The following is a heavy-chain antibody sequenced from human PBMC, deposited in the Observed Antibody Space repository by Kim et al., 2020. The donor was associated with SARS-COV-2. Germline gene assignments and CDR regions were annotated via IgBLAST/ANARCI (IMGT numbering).Heavy chain of an antibody. V-gene: IGHV3-48*03. CDR2: ISISGSTI. Sequence: GGSLRLSCAASGFTFSSYEMNWVRQAPGKGLEWVSYISISGSTIYYTDSVKGRFTISRDNAKNSLYLQMNSLRAEDTAVYYCARDDGGRYFDWDAFDIWGQGTMVTVSS. CDR3: ARDDGGRYFDWDAFDI. D-gene: IGHD3-9*01. J-gene: IGHJ3*02. CDR1: GFTFSSYE.